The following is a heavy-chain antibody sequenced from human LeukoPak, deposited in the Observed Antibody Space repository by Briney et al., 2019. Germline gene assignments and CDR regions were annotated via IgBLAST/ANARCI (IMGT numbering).Heavy chain of an antibody. J-gene: IGHJ4*02. V-gene: IGHV3-33*08. CDR3: ARDYMGHYYGSGSYSALSY. D-gene: IGHD3-10*01. Sequence: GGSLRLSCAASGFTFSDYYMSWIRQAPGKGLEWVAVIWYDGSNKYYADSVKGRFTISRDNSKNTLYLQMNSLRAEDTAVYYCARDYMGHYYGSGSYSALSYWGQGTLVTVSS. CDR2: IWYDGSNK. CDR1: GFTFSDYY.